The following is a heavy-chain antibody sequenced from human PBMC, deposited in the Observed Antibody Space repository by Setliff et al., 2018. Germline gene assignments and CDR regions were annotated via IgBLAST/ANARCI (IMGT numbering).Heavy chain of an antibody. J-gene: IGHJ3*02. D-gene: IGHD3-22*01. CDR3: ARDRISRYYDSGAHAFDI. V-gene: IGHV3-74*01. Sequence: GGSLRLSCVASGFSFSSYWMHWVRQVPGKGLVWVSRINSDESRRNYGGSVKGRFTISRDNAKNSLYLQMNSLRAEDTAVYYCARDRISRYYDSGAHAFDIWGQGTMVTVSS. CDR2: INSDESRR. CDR1: GFSFSSYW.